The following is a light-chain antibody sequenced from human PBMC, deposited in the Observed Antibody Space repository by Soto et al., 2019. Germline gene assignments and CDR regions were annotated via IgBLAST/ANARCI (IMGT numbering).Light chain of an antibody. CDR2: GAS. Sequence: DIQMTQSPSSLSASVGDRVTITCRASQSISSYLNWYQQKPGKAPNLLIYGASNLQGGVPSRFSGSGSGTDFTLSISSLQPEDFATYYCQQSYNTPLTFGGGTKVEIE. CDR1: QSISSY. V-gene: IGKV1-39*01. CDR3: QQSYNTPLT. J-gene: IGKJ4*01.